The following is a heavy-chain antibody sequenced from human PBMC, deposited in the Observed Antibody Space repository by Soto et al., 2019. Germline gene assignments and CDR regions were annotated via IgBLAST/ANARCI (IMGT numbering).Heavy chain of an antibody. V-gene: IGHV3-23*01. D-gene: IGHD6-13*01. CDR2: IDASGGYT. CDR1: GFTFTDYA. Sequence: EVQLLESGGGLLQPGRSLRLSCAASGFTFTDYAMSWVRQAPGKGLEWVSLIDASGGYTYYADSMKGRFTISRDNSRNTLYLQMNSLRAEDTAVYYCAKDPKAGPPYYFDYWGQGSLVTVSS. CDR3: AKDPKAGPPYYFDY. J-gene: IGHJ4*02.